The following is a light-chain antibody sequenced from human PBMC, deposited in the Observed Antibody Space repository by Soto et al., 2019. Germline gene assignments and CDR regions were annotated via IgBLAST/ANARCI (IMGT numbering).Light chain of an antibody. J-gene: IGKJ3*01. Sequence: DIQMTQSPSSLSASVGDRVTITCRASQSIGFFLNWYHQKPGKAPELLIYAASSLQSGVPSRFSGSGSGTDFTLTITSLQPEYFGTYSCQQSYGNPGFAPGTKVDIK. CDR1: QSIGFF. CDR3: QQSYGNPG. V-gene: IGKV1-39*01. CDR2: AAS.